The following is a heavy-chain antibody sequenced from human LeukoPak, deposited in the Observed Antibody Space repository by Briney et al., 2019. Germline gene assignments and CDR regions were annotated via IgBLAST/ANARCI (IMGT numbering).Heavy chain of an antibody. D-gene: IGHD5-18*01. CDR1: GFTFSSYA. CDR3: ARSTGYSYGRPGY. CDR2: ISYDGSNK. V-gene: IGHV3-30-3*01. Sequence: GGSLRLSCAASGFTFSSYAMHWVRQAPGKGLEWVSVISYDGSNKYYADSVKGRFTISRDNSKTTLYLQMNSLRAEDTAVYYCARSTGYSYGRPGYWGQGTLVTVSS. J-gene: IGHJ4*02.